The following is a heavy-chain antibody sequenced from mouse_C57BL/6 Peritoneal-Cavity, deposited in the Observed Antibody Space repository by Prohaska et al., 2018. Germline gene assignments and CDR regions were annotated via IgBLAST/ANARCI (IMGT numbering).Heavy chain of an antibody. Sequence: SVKMSCKASGYTFTSYWITWVKKRPGQGLEWIGDIYPGSGSTNYNEKFKSKATLTVDTSSSTVYMQLSSLTSEDSAVYYCANQAYFDYWGQGTTLTVSS. V-gene: IGHV1-55*01. CDR2: IYPGSGST. D-gene: IGHD3-2*02. J-gene: IGHJ2*01. CDR3: ANQAYFDY. CDR1: GYTFTSYW.